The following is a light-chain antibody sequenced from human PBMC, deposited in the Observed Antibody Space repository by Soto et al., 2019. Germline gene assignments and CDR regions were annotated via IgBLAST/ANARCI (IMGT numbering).Light chain of an antibody. CDR1: KLGDKY. J-gene: IGLJ2*01. Sequence: SYELTQPPSVSLSPGQTASITCSGDKLGDKYACWYQQKPGQSPVLVIYQDSKRPSGIPERFSGSNSGNTATLTISGTQAMDEADYYCQAWDSSTGGVFGGGTQLTV. CDR2: QDS. CDR3: QAWDSSTGGV. V-gene: IGLV3-1*01.